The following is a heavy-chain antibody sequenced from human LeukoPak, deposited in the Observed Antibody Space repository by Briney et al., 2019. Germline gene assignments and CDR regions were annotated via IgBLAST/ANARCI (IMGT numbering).Heavy chain of an antibody. CDR1: GYTFTSYA. J-gene: IGHJ4*02. V-gene: IGHV1-3*01. Sequence: ASVKVSCKASGYTFTSYAMHRVRQAPGQRLEWMGWINAGNGNTKYSQKFQGRVTITRDTSASTAYMELSSLRSEDTAVYYCARDPRSSGYDYWGQGTLVTVSS. CDR3: ARDPRSSGYDY. CDR2: INAGNGNT. D-gene: IGHD3-22*01.